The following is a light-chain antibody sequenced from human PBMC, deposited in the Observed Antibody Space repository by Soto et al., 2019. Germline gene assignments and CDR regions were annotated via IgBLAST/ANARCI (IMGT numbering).Light chain of an antibody. CDR2: TAS. CDR3: HQTYTLRKT. V-gene: IGKV1-39*01. J-gene: IGKJ1*01. CDR1: QTINSY. Sequence: DIQMTQSPSSLSASVGDRVTITCRASQTINSYLNWYQQKPGKAPNLLIYTASNLASGVPSRFRGSGSGTDFTLTISSLQPGDFATYFCHQTYTLRKTFSQGTKVDIK.